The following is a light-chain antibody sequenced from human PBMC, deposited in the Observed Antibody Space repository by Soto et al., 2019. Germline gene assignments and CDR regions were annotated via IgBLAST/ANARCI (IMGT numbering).Light chain of an antibody. CDR1: SSDVGGYNY. CDR2: AVS. Sequence: QSALTQPASVSGSPGQSITISCTGTSSDVGGYNYVSWYQQHPGKAPKLMIYAVSNRPSGVSNRFSGSKSGNTASLTISGLQTDDEADYYFSSYTSSSTLLVGGGTKLTVL. V-gene: IGLV2-14*01. J-gene: IGLJ2*01. CDR3: SSYTSSSTLL.